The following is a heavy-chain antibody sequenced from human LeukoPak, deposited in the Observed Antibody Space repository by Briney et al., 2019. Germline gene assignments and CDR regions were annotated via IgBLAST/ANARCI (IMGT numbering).Heavy chain of an antibody. CDR2: IIPIFCTA. D-gene: IGHD3-9*01. CDR1: GCTFSSYA. J-gene: IGHJ4*02. CDR3: ASSHTYDILTDYYFDY. V-gene: IGHV1-69*13. Sequence: ASVKVSCMASGCTFSSYAMSWVRQAPGQGLEWMGGIIPIFCTANYAQKFQGRVTITADESTSTAYMELSSLRSEDTAVYYCASSHTYDILTDYYFDYWGQGTLVTVSS.